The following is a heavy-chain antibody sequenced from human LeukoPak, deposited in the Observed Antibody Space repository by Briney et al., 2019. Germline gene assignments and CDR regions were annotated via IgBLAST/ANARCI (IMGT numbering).Heavy chain of an antibody. CDR1: GGSISSYY. Sequence: SETLSLTCTVSGGSISSYYWSWIRQPPGKGLEWIGYIYYSGSTNYNPSLKSRVTISVDTSKNQFSLKLSSVTAADTAVYYCARESYCSGGSCYDYYYYMDVWGKGTTVTISS. CDR2: IYYSGST. V-gene: IGHV4-59*12. D-gene: IGHD2-15*01. CDR3: ARESYCSGGSCYDYYYYMDV. J-gene: IGHJ6*03.